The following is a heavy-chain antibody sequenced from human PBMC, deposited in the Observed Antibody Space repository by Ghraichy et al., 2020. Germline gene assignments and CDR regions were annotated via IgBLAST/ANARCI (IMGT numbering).Heavy chain of an antibody. CDR2: IYYSGST. D-gene: IGHD4-23*01. J-gene: IGHJ3*01. V-gene: IGHV4-61*01. CDR1: GGSVSSGSYY. CDR3: ARDRRYYGGNSGFS. Sequence: SETLSLTCTVSGGSVSSGSYYWSWIRQPPGKGLEWIGYIYYSGSTNYNPSLKSRVTISVDTSKNQFSLKLSSVTAADTAVYYCARDRRYYGGNSGFSWGQGTMVTVSS.